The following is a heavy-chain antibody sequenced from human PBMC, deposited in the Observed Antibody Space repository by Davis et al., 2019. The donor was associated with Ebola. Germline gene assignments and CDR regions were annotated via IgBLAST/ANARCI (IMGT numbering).Heavy chain of an antibody. J-gene: IGHJ4*02. V-gene: IGHV4-34*01. CDR2: INHSGST. CDR3: ATDYLKY. Sequence: SETLSLTCAVYGGSFSGYYWSWIRQPPGKGLEWIGEINHSGSTNYNPSLKSRVTISIDTSKNQFSLKLTSVTAADTAMYYCATDYLKYWSQGTQVTVSA. CDR1: GGSFSGYY. D-gene: IGHD4/OR15-4a*01.